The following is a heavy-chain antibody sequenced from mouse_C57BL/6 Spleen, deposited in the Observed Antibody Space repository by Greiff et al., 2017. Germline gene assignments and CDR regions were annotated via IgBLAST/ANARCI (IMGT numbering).Heavy chain of an antibody. CDR1: GYAFSSSW. V-gene: IGHV1-82*01. CDR3: ARAVVVRGYFDV. D-gene: IGHD1-1*01. Sequence: QVQLQQSGPELVKPGASVKISCKASGYAFSSSWMNWVKQRPGKGLEWIGRIYPGDGDTNYNGKFKGKATLTADKSSSTAYMQLSSLTSEDSAVYFCARAVVVRGYFDVWGTGTTVTVSS. J-gene: IGHJ1*03. CDR2: IYPGDGDT.